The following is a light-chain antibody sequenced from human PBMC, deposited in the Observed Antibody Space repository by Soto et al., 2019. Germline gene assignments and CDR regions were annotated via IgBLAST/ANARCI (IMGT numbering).Light chain of an antibody. V-gene: IGLV2-14*01. CDR1: SSDVGGYNY. Sequence: QCVLTQPASVSGSPGQSITISCTGTSSDVGGYNYVSWYQQHPGKAPKLMIYDVTNRPSGVSNRFSGSKSGNTASLTISGLQAEDEADYYCSSYTTSSTPYVFGTGTRSPS. CDR2: DVT. CDR3: SSYTTSSTPYV. J-gene: IGLJ1*01.